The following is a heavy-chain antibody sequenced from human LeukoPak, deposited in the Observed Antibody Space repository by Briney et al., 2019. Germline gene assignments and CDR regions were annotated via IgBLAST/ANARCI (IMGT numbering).Heavy chain of an antibody. Sequence: GASVKVSCKXSGYTFTSYGISWVRQAPGQGLEWMGWISAYNGNTNYAQKLQGRVTMTTDTSTSTAYMELRSLRSDDTAVYYCARDHPLDYYDSSGYYYWDYWGQGTLVTVSS. CDR2: ISAYNGNT. V-gene: IGHV1-18*01. CDR3: ARDHPLDYYDSSGYYYWDY. CDR1: GYTFTSYG. D-gene: IGHD3-22*01. J-gene: IGHJ4*02.